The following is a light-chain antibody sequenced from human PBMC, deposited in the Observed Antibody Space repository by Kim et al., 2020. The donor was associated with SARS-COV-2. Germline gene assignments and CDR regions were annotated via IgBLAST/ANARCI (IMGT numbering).Light chain of an antibody. Sequence: ASVGEPVTLTCRASQGISSNLAWYQQRPGKAPSLLIYSAFTLHSGVPSRFSGSGSGTDFTLTITSLQPEDFATYHCQQHHSFPLTFGGGTKVDIK. CDR3: QQHHSFPLT. J-gene: IGKJ4*01. CDR1: QGISSN. V-gene: IGKV1-9*01. CDR2: SAF.